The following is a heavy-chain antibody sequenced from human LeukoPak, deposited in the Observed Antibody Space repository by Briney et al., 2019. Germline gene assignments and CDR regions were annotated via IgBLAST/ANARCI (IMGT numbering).Heavy chain of an antibody. CDR2: IHHGGNT. Sequence: SETLSLTCTVSGDSISSGYYFWGWMRQPPGKGLEWIGEIHHGGNTYYNPSLRSRVTLSVDTSKNQFSLKLSSVTAADTAAYYCARNSPPTKDYGDYDPFDYWGQGTLVTVSS. V-gene: IGHV4-39*01. CDR3: ARNSPPTKDYGDYDPFDY. D-gene: IGHD4-17*01. J-gene: IGHJ4*02. CDR1: GDSISSGYYF.